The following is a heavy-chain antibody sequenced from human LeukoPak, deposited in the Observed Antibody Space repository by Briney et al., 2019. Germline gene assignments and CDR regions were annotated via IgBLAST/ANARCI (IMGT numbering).Heavy chain of an antibody. D-gene: IGHD2-15*01. Sequence: GGSLRLSCAASGFTFSSYAMHWVRQAPGRGLEWVAVISYDGSNKYYADSVKGRFTISRDNYKNTLYMQMNSLRADDTAVYYWAREYKEPQDIVVVVAAEPAFDIWGQGTMVTVSS. J-gene: IGHJ3*02. CDR2: ISYDGSNK. CDR1: GFTFSSYA. CDR3: AREYKEPQDIVVVVAAEPAFDI. V-gene: IGHV3-30*04.